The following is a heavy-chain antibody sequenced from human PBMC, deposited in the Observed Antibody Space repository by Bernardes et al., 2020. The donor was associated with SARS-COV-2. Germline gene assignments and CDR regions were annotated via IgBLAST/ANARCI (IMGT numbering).Heavy chain of an antibody. Sequence: SETLSLTCTVSGGSINNYYWSWIRQPPGKGLEWIGYIYGSGSANYNPSLRSRVSVSGDTSKNQISLRLYSVTAADTAIYFWAGRDYYYFDLWGQGTLVTVSS. CDR1: GGSINNYY. J-gene: IGHJ4*02. V-gene: IGHV4-59*01. D-gene: IGHD4-17*01. CDR3: AGRDYYYFDL. CDR2: IYGSGSA.